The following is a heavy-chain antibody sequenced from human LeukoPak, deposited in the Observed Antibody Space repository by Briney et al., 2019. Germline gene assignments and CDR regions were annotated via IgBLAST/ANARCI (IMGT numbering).Heavy chain of an antibody. CDR3: AGPSRGGYYYYYMDV. V-gene: IGHV4-59*01. CDR2: IYYSGST. Sequence: SETLSLTCTVAGGSISSYYWSWVRQPPGKGLEWIGYIYYSGSTNYNPSLKSRVTISVDTSKNQFSLKLSSVTAADTAVYYCAGPSRGGYYYYYMDVWGKGTTVTISS. CDR1: GGSISSYY. J-gene: IGHJ6*03. D-gene: IGHD3-10*01.